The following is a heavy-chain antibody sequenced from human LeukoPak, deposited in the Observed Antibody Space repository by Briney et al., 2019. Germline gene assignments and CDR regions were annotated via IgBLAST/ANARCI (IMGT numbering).Heavy chain of an antibody. CDR3: AHTRGYYYDSSGYPFDY. CDR2: IYWDDDK. CDR1: GFSLSTSGVG. V-gene: IGHV2-5*02. Sequence: SGPTLVNPTQTLTLTCTFSGFSLSTSGVGVGWIRQPPGKALEWLALIYWDDDKRYSPSLKSRLTITKDTSKNQVVLTMTNMDPVDTATHYCAHTRGYYYDSSGYPFDYWGQGTLVTVSS. J-gene: IGHJ4*02. D-gene: IGHD3-22*01.